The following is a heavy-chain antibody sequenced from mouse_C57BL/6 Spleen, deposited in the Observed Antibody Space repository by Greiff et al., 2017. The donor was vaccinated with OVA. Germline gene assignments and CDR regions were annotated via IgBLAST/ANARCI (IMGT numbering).Heavy chain of an antibody. J-gene: IGHJ3*01. Sequence: QVQLQQPGAELVKPGASVKLSCKASGYTFTSYWMHWVKQRPGQGLEWIGMIHPNSGSTNYNEKFKSKATLTVDKSSSTAYMQLSSLTSEDSAVYYCARVDYYGQFAYWGQGTLVTVSA. CDR2: IHPNSGST. CDR1: GYTFTSYW. CDR3: ARVDYYGQFAY. V-gene: IGHV1-64*01. D-gene: IGHD1-1*01.